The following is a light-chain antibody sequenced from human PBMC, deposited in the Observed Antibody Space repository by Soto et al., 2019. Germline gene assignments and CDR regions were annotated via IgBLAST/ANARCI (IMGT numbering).Light chain of an antibody. CDR3: MQALQTPLT. Sequence: MEMTQSPLSLPVTPGEPASISCMSSQSLLHSNGYNYLDWYLQKPGQSPQLLIYLGSNRASGVPDRFSGSGSGTDFTLKISRVEAEDVGVYYCMQALQTPLTFRGGTKVDIK. CDR1: QSLLHSNGYNY. V-gene: IGKV2-28*01. CDR2: LGS. J-gene: IGKJ4*01.